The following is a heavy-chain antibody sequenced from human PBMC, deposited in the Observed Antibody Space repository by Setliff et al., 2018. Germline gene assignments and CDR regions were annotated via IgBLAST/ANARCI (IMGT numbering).Heavy chain of an antibody. J-gene: IGHJ6*02. CDR2: IYHSGST. Sequence: TLSLTCTVSGYSISSGYYWGWIRQPPGKGLEWIGYIYHSGSTYYNPSLKSRVTISVDRSKNQFSLKLSSVTAADTAVYYCASQGEMISPWGYGMDVWGQGTTVTVSS. V-gene: IGHV4-38-2*02. CDR1: GYSISSGYY. D-gene: IGHD3-16*01. CDR3: ASQGEMISPWGYGMDV.